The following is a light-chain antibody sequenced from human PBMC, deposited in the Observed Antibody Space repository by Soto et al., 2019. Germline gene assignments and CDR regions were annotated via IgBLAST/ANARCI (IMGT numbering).Light chain of an antibody. J-gene: IGKJ1*01. CDR1: QSVKSSY. V-gene: IGKV3-20*01. Sequence: EIVLTQSPGTLSLSPGERATLSCRANQSVKSSYLAWYQQKPGQAPRLLIYGASGRVTGIPDRFSGSGSGTDFTLTISRLEPEDFAVYYCQQYGTSPWTFGQGTKVEIK. CDR2: GAS. CDR3: QQYGTSPWT.